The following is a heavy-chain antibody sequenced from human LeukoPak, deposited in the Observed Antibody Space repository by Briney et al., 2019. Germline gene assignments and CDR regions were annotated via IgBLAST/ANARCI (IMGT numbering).Heavy chain of an antibody. V-gene: IGHV4-38-2*02. D-gene: IGHD6-13*01. CDR1: GYSISSGYY. CDR2: IYHSGST. Sequence: SETLSLTCTVSGYSISSGYYWGWIRQPPGKGLEWIANIYHSGSTYYNPSLSSRVIISLDTSNNQFSLKLTFVTAADTAVYYCARGFGSSWYLNRFDPWGQGTLVTVSS. CDR3: ARGFGSSWYLNRFDP. J-gene: IGHJ5*02.